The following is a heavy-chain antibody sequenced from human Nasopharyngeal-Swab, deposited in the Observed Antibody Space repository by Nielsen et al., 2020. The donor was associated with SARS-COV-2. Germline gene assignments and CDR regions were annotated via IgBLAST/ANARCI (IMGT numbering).Heavy chain of an antibody. V-gene: IGHV1-69*10. J-gene: IGHJ5*02. CDR1: GGTFSSYA. CDR2: IIPILGIA. Sequence: SVKISCKASGGTFSSYAISWVRQAPGQGLAWMGGIIPILGIANYAQKFQGRVTITAYKSTSTAYMELSSLRSEDTAVYYCAREADYDLWSGPKSFDPWGQGTLVTVSS. D-gene: IGHD3-3*01. CDR3: AREADYDLWSGPKSFDP.